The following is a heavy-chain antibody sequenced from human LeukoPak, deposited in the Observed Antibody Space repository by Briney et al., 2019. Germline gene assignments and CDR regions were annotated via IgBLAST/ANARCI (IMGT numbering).Heavy chain of an antibody. Sequence: ASVKVSCKASGYTFTSYYIHWVRQAPGQGLEWMGIIYPGGGSTSYAQKFQGRVTMTRDMSTSTVYMELSSLRSEDTAVYYCAKDLSNYFDWLLSYWGQGTLVTVSS. V-gene: IGHV1-46*01. D-gene: IGHD3-9*01. J-gene: IGHJ4*02. CDR1: GYTFTSYY. CDR2: IYPGGGST. CDR3: AKDLSNYFDWLLSY.